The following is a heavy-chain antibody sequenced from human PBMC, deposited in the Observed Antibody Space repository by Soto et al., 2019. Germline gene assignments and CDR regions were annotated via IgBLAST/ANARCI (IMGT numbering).Heavy chain of an antibody. CDR3: AKDTTPSRRGTFDI. V-gene: IGHV3-9*01. D-gene: IGHD3-16*01. Sequence: LRLSCAASGFTFDDYAMHWVRQAPGKGLEWVSGISWNSGSIGYADSVKGRFTISRDNAKNSLYLQMNSLRAEDTALYYCAKDTTPSRRGTFDIWGQGTMVTVSS. CDR2: ISWNSGSI. CDR1: GFTFDDYA. J-gene: IGHJ3*02.